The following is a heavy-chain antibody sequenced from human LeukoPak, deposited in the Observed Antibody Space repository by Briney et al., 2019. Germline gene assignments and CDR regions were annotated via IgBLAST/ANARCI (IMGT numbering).Heavy chain of an antibody. CDR1: RFNFSSYS. Sequence: KTGGSLRLSCAASRFNFSSYSINWVRQAPGKGLEWVSSISSSSTYIFYADSVKGRFTISRDNAKNSLSLQMNSLRAEDTAVYYCARSLLAGTGGFDFWGQGTLVTVSS. V-gene: IGHV3-21*01. CDR2: ISSSSTYI. D-gene: IGHD6-19*01. J-gene: IGHJ4*02. CDR3: ARSLLAGTGGFDF.